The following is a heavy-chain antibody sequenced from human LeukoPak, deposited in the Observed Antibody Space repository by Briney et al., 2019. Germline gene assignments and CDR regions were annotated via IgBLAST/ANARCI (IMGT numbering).Heavy chain of an antibody. D-gene: IGHD2-2*01. Sequence: GGSLRLSCAASGFTFSSYSMNWVRQAPGKGLEWVSSISSSSSYIYYADSVKGRFTISRDNAKNSLYLQMNSLRAEDTAVYYCAREVLGYCSSTSCYGMDVWGKGTTVTISS. J-gene: IGHJ6*04. CDR3: AREVLGYCSSTSCYGMDV. V-gene: IGHV3-21*01. CDR2: ISSSSSYI. CDR1: GFTFSSYS.